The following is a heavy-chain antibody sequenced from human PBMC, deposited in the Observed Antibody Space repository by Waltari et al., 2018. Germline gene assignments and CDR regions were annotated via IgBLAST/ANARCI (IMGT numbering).Heavy chain of an antibody. CDR1: GFTFSHYW. V-gene: IGHV3-74*01. Sequence: EVQLVESGGGLVQPGGSLRLSCAASGFTFSHYWRHWDGQDPGKGLVWVSRINIDGSTTNYADSVKGRFTISRDNARNTVYLQMNSLRAEDTAVYYCARGGSGYRYGYDYWGQGTLVTVSS. J-gene: IGHJ4*02. D-gene: IGHD5-18*01. CDR2: INIDGSTT. CDR3: ARGGSGYRYGYDY.